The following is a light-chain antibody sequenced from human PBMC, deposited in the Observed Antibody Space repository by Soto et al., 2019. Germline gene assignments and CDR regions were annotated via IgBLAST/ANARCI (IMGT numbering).Light chain of an antibody. CDR2: EVN. V-gene: IGLV2-8*01. CDR3: ASYAGGKDFEFFV. J-gene: IGLJ1*01. CDR1: SSDVGGYEH. Sequence: QSVLTQPPSASGSPGQSVSISCTGTSSDVGGYEHVSWYQQHPGKVPKLIIYEVNRRPSGVPDRFSGSRSGNTASLTVSGLQAEDEADYYCASYAGGKDFEFFVFGNGTTSPS.